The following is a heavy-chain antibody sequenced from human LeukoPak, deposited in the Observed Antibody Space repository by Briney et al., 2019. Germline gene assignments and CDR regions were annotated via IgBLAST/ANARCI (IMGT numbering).Heavy chain of an antibody. D-gene: IGHD5-18*01. CDR2: IYTSGSI. CDR1: GGSISSGSYY. J-gene: IGHJ4*02. CDR3: ARETGATWIQLWSNLLYFDY. Sequence: PSETLSLTCTVSGGSISSGSYYWSWIRQPAGKGLEWIGRIYTSGSINYNPSLKSRVTISVDTSKNQFSLKLSSATAADTAVYYCARETGATWIQLWSNLLYFDYWGQGTLVTVSS. V-gene: IGHV4-61*02.